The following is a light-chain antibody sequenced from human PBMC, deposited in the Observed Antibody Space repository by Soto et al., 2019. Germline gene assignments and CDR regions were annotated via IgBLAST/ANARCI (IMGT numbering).Light chain of an antibody. J-gene: IGLJ1*01. Sequence: QSALAQPAAVSGSPEQTITICCTGSSSDDGAYNAVSWYQQHPDRAPQLIIFKGTQRPSGVSTRSSGSTSGNAAFLTVSGLRADDEADYFCCSSAPESTYVFGTGTKVTVL. V-gene: IGLV2-23*01. CDR2: KGT. CDR3: CSSAPESTYV. CDR1: SSDDGAYNA.